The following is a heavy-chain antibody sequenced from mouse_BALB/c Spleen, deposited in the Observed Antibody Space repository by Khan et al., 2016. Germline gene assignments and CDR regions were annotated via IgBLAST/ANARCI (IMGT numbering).Heavy chain of an antibody. Sequence: EVELVESGGGLVQPGGSRKLSCAASGFTFSSFGMHWVRQAPEKGLEWVAYISSGSSTIYYADTVKGRITISRDNPTNTLFLQMTSLRSEDTAMYYCARMRLLPYYYAMDYWGQGTSVTVSS. CDR3: ARMRLLPYYYAMDY. D-gene: IGHD1-1*01. CDR1: GFTFSSFG. CDR2: ISSGSSTI. V-gene: IGHV5-17*02. J-gene: IGHJ4*01.